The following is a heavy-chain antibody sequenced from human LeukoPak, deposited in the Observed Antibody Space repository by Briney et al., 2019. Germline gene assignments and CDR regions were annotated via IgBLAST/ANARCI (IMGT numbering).Heavy chain of an antibody. D-gene: IGHD3-22*01. CDR2: ISSSGTNI. J-gene: IGHJ4*02. CDR3: ARVRGYYDSNGYYAATYYFDY. Sequence: GGSLRLSCAASGFTFSVYYMSWIHQAPGKGLEGVSYISSSGTNIYYADSVKGRFTISRDNAKNSLYLQMISLRAEDTAVYYCARVRGYYDSNGYYAATYYFDYWGQGTLVTVSS. CDR1: GFTFSVYY. V-gene: IGHV3-11*04.